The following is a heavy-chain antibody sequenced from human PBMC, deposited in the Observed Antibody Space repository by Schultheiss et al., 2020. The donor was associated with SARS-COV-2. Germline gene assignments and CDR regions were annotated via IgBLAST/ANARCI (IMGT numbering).Heavy chain of an antibody. Sequence: SETLSLTCADYGGSFSGYYWSWIRQPPGKGLEWIGEIDHSGSTYYNPSLKSRVTISVDTSKNQFSLNLSSVTDADTAVYYCARVETVATFFDYWGQGTPVTVSS. CDR1: GGSFSGYY. CDR3: ARVETVATFFDY. J-gene: IGHJ4*02. V-gene: IGHV4-34*01. CDR2: IDHSGST. D-gene: IGHD4-23*01.